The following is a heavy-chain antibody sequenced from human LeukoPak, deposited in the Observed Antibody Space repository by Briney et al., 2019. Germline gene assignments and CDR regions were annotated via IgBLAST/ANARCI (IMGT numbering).Heavy chain of an antibody. CDR1: GFTFSSYG. V-gene: IGHV3-21*01. J-gene: IGHJ4*02. D-gene: IGHD2-2*01. CDR2: ISSSSSYI. Sequence: PGGSLRLSCAASGFTFSSYGMNWVRQAPGKGLEWVSSISSSSSYIYYADSVKGRFTISRDNAKNSLYLQMNSLRAEDTAVYYCAKDERVVVVPAAISFVDYWGQGTLVTVSS. CDR3: AKDERVVVVPAAISFVDY.